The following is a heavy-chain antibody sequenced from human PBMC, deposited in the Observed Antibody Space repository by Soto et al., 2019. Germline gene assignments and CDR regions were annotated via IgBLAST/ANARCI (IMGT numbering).Heavy chain of an antibody. CDR2: INAGNGDT. D-gene: IGHD3-9*01. V-gene: IGHV1-3*01. CDR1: GFTFTHYA. J-gene: IGHJ4*02. CDR3: VGDRQRYLDAYFLDL. Sequence: ASVKVSCKAPGFTFTHYAVYWVRQATGQRLEWMGYINAGNGDTRYSQKFQDRVTLTRDTSATTAYMELSSLRSEDTAVYYCVGDRQRYLDAYFLDLWGPGALVSVSA.